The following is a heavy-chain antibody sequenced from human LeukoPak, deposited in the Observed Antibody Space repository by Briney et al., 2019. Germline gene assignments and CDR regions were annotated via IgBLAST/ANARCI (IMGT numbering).Heavy chain of an antibody. Sequence: SETLSLTCTVSGGSISSYYWSWIRQPPGKGLEWIGYIYYSGSTIYNPSLKSRVTISVDTSKNQFSLKLSSVTAADTAVYYCARHNYGGNSIFDYWGQGTLVTVSS. CDR3: ARHNYGGNSIFDY. J-gene: IGHJ4*02. CDR1: GGSISSYY. CDR2: IYYSGST. D-gene: IGHD4-23*01. V-gene: IGHV4-59*01.